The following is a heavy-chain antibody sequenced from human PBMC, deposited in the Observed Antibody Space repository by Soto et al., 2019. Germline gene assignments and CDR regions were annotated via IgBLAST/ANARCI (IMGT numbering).Heavy chain of an antibody. CDR3: ARAGGSSSWFGFYGMNV. Sequence: QVQLMESGGGVVQPGTSLRLSCATSGFIFNTFAMHWVRQAPGKGLEWVAAISYDGNNNYYADSVKGRFIISRNSALFLEMNSLRPEDTAVYYCARAGGSSSWFGFYGMNVWGQGTTVSVSS. D-gene: IGHD6-6*01. CDR2: ISYDGNNN. V-gene: IGHV3-30-3*01. J-gene: IGHJ6*02. CDR1: GFIFNTFA.